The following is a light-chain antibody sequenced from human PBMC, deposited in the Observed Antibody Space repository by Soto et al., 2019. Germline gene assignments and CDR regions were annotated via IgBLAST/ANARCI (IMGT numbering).Light chain of an antibody. CDR2: SAS. CDR3: QQSYSTLRPT. CDR1: QTINRC. J-gene: IGKJ4*01. V-gene: IGKV1-39*01. Sequence: IQMTQSPSSLSASVGDRVTITCRAGQTINRCLSWYQQKPGKAPSLLIYSASSLQGGVPLRFSGSGSGTDFSLTINGLQPDDFATYYGQQSYSTLRPTFGGGTNVDI.